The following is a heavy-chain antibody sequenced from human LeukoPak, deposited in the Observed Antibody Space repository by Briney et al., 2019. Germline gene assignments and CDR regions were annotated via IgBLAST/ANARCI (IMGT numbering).Heavy chain of an antibody. CDR2: IYYSGST. D-gene: IGHD5-12*01. J-gene: IGHJ4*02. V-gene: IGHV4-59*01. CDR3: ALVATITALFDY. Sequence: PSETLSLTCTVSGGSISSYYWSWIRQPPGKGLDWIGYIYYSGSTNYNPSLKSRVTISVDTSKNQFSLKLSSVTAADTAVYYCALVATITALFDYWGQGTLVTVSS. CDR1: GGSISSYY.